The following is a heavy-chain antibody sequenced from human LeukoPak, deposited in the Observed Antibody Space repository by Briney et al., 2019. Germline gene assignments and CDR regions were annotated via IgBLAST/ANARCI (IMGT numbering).Heavy chain of an antibody. Sequence: PGGSLRLSCAASGFTFSSYEMNWVRQAPGKGLEWVSYISGSSTIYYADSVRGRFTIPRDNAKNSLYLKMNSLRAEDTAVYYCARGYGSGSYYLYWGQGTLVTVSS. J-gene: IGHJ4*02. D-gene: IGHD3-10*01. CDR3: ARGYGSGSYYLY. CDR2: ISGSSTI. V-gene: IGHV3-48*03. CDR1: GFTFSSYE.